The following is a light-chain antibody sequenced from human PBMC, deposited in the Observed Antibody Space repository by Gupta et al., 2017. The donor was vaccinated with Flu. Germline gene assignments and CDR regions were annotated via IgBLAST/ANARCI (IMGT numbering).Light chain of an antibody. CDR3: QQAISSPAT. Sequence: SVSAAVGDRVTSTCRASQSISIWLAWYQQKPGQAPKLLIYLASSLESGVPSRFSGSGSGTEFTLTISSLQPDDFATYFCQQAISSPATFGQGTKVQIK. CDR1: QSISIW. CDR2: LAS. J-gene: IGKJ2*01. V-gene: IGKV1-5*03.